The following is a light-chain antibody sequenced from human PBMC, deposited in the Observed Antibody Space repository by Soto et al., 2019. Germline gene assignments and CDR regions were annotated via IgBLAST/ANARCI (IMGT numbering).Light chain of an antibody. J-gene: IGLJ2*01. CDR3: CSYAGSSTTVV. V-gene: IGLV2-11*01. CDR1: RDNY. CDR2: DVD. Sequence: QSALTQPRSVSGSPGQSVTISCTGTRDNYVSWYQQHPGKAPKFMIYDVDKRASGVPDRFSGSKSGNTASLTISGLQAEDEADYFCCSYAGSSTTVVFGGGTKPPS.